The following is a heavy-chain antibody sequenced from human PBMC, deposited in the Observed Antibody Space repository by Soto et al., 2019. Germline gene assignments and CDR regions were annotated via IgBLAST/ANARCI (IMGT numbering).Heavy chain of an antibody. CDR3: ARGDYIKDTFDY. J-gene: IGHJ4*02. V-gene: IGHV3-48*02. CDR1: GFTFSSYS. Sequence: GGSLRLSCAASGFTFSSYSMNWVRQAPGKGLEWVSYITSSSSTIYYADSVKGRFTISRDNAKNSLYLEMNSLRDEDTAVYYCARGDYIKDTFDYWGQGTLVTVSS. D-gene: IGHD4-4*01. CDR2: ITSSSSTI.